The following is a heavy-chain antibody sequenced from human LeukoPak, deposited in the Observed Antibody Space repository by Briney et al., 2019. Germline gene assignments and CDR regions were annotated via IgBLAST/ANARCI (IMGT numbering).Heavy chain of an antibody. CDR2: INHSGST. Sequence: SETLSLTCAVYGGSFSGYYWSWIRRPPGKGLEWIGEINHSGSTNYNPSLKSRVTISVDTSKNQFSLKLSSVTAADTAVYYCARKGRITIFGVGKNWFDPWGQGTLVTVSS. J-gene: IGHJ5*02. D-gene: IGHD3-3*01. V-gene: IGHV4-34*01. CDR1: GGSFSGYY. CDR3: ARKGRITIFGVGKNWFDP.